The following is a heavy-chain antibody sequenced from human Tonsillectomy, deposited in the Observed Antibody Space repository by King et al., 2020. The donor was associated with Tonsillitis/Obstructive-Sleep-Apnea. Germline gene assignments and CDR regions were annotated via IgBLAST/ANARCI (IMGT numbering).Heavy chain of an antibody. CDR2: ISGDGGST. J-gene: IGHJ5*02. D-gene: IGHD4-17*01. CDR1: GFTFDDYA. V-gene: IGHV3-43*02. Sequence: VQLVESGGGVVQPGGSLRLSCAASGFTFDDYAMHWVRQAPGKGLEWVSLISGDGGSTYYADSVKGRFTISRDNSKNSLYMQMNSLRTEDTALYYCAKFRYGDYEGGWFDPWGQGTLVTVSS. CDR3: AKFRYGDYEGGWFDP.